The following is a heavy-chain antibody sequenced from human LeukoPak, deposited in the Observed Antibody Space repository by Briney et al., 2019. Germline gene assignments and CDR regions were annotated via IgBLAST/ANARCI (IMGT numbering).Heavy chain of an antibody. CDR2: ISAYNGNT. CDR1: GYTFSSYD. D-gene: IGHD2-8*01. Sequence: ASVTLTCEASGYTFSSYDRSWVRQAPGKGLEWMGWISAYNGNTNYAQKLQGRVTMTTDTYTSTAYMELRSLRSDDTAVYYCARQYCTLSRCYIFFHYWGQGTLVTVSS. V-gene: IGHV1-18*01. CDR3: ARQYCTLSRCYIFFHY. J-gene: IGHJ4*02.